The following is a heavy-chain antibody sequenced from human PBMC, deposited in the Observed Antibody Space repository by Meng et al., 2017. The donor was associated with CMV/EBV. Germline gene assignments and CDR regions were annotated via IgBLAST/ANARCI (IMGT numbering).Heavy chain of an antibody. CDR1: GFTFSSYG. Sequence: GESLKISCAASGFTFSSYGMHWVRQAPGKGLEWVAFIRYDGSNKYYADSVKGRFTISRDNSKNTLYLQMNSLRAEDTAVYYCAKRKGGYSYGDFDYWGQRTLVTVSS. J-gene: IGHJ4*02. D-gene: IGHD5-18*01. V-gene: IGHV3-30*02. CDR2: IRYDGSNK. CDR3: AKRKGGYSYGDFDY.